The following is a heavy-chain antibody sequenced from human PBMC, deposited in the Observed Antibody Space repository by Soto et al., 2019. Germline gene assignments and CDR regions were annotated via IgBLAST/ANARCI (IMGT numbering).Heavy chain of an antibody. D-gene: IGHD3-22*01. CDR1: GFSLSTSGVG. Sequence: QITLKESGPTLVKPTQTLTLTCTFSGFSLSTSGVGVGWIRQPPGKALEWLALIYWDDDKRYSPSLKSRLTITKHTSKNHVVLTMTNMDPVDTATYYCAHRGRYYYDSSGYTFDPWGQGTLVTVSS. J-gene: IGHJ5*02. V-gene: IGHV2-5*02. CDR3: AHRGRYYYDSSGYTFDP. CDR2: IYWDDDK.